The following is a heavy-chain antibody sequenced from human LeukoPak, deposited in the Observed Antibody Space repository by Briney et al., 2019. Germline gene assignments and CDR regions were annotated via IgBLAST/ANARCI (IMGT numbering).Heavy chain of an antibody. Sequence: GSLRLSCAASGFTFRNYAMSWVRQAPGKGLEWVSVISGRGDSTHYADSVKGRFTISRDNSKNTLYMQMNSLRAEDTAVYYCAKAHSSSWYYFGDWGQGARVTVSS. CDR2: ISGRGDST. D-gene: IGHD6-13*01. CDR3: AKAHSSSWYYFGD. CDR1: GFTFRNYA. J-gene: IGHJ4*02. V-gene: IGHV3-23*01.